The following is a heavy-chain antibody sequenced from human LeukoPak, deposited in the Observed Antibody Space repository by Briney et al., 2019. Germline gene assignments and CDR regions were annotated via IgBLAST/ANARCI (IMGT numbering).Heavy chain of an antibody. CDR1: GGSISSGSYY. CDR2: IYTSGST. V-gene: IGHV4-61*02. Sequence: SQTLSLTCTVSGGSISSGSYYWSWIRRPAGKGLEWIGRIYTSGSTNYNPSLKSRVTISVDTSKNQFSLKLSSVTAADTAVYYCASSWRRYSSSWYYIDYWGQGTLVTVSS. J-gene: IGHJ4*02. D-gene: IGHD6-13*01. CDR3: ASSWRRYSSSWYYIDY.